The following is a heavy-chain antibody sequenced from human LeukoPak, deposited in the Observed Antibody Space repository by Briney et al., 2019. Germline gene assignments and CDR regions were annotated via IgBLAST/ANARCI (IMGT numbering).Heavy chain of an antibody. CDR1: GFTFSSYW. CDR2: INTDGGSS. V-gene: IGHV3-74*01. CDR3: ARVYSYSDPMDH. D-gene: IGHD1-26*01. Sequence: PGGSLRLSCAASGFTFSSYWMHWVRQAPGKGLMWVSRINTDGGSSNYAGSVKGRFTISRDNAKNTLYLQMNSLRAEDTAVYYCARVYSYSDPMDHWGQGTLVTVSS. J-gene: IGHJ4*02.